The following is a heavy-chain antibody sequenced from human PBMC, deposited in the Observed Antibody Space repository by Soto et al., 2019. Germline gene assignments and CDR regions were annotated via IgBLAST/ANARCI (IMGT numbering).Heavy chain of an antibody. Sequence: ASVKVSCKASGGTFSSYTISWVRQAPGQGLEWMGRIIPIVGIAKYAQKFQGRVTITADKSTSTAYMELSSLRSEDTAVYYCARDAIAALDYWGQGTLVTVSS. CDR1: GGTFSSYT. CDR3: ARDAIAALDY. CDR2: IIPIVGIA. D-gene: IGHD6-13*01. V-gene: IGHV1-69*04. J-gene: IGHJ4*02.